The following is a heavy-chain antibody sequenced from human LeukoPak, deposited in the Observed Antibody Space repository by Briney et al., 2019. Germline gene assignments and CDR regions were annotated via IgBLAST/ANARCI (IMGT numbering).Heavy chain of an antibody. Sequence: PGGSLRLSCAASGFTFSSYAMSWVRQAPGKGLEWVSAISGSGGSTYYADSVKGRFTISRDNSKNTLYLQMNSLRAEDTAVYYCAKDRNTMIVVDPYDAFDIWDQGTMVTVSS. CDR2: ISGSGGST. CDR1: GFTFSSYA. D-gene: IGHD3-22*01. CDR3: AKDRNTMIVVDPYDAFDI. J-gene: IGHJ3*02. V-gene: IGHV3-23*01.